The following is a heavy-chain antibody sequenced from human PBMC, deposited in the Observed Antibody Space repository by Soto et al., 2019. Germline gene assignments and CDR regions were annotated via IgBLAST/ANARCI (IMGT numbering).Heavy chain of an antibody. CDR1: GGSISSGGYS. Sequence: SETLSLTCAVSGGSISSGGYSWSWIRQQPGKGLEWIGYIYHSGSTYYNPSLKSRVTISVDRSKNQFSLKLSSVTAAATAVYYCATGGSGWSQLYYWGQGTLVTVSS. CDR3: ATGGSGWSQLYY. CDR2: IYHSGST. V-gene: IGHV4-30-2*02. J-gene: IGHJ4*02. D-gene: IGHD6-19*01.